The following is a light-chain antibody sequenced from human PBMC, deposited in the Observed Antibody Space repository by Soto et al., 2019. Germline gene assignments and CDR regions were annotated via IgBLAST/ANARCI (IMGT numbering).Light chain of an antibody. CDR2: AAS. Sequence: DIQMTQSPSSLSAYVGDRVTITCRASQSISNYLNWYQQKPGKAPELLIYAASSLHSGVPSRFSGSGSGTDFTLTISSLQPEDFATYFCQQSYSRPPTFGQGTKV. V-gene: IGKV1-39*01. CDR3: QQSYSRPPT. CDR1: QSISNY. J-gene: IGKJ1*01.